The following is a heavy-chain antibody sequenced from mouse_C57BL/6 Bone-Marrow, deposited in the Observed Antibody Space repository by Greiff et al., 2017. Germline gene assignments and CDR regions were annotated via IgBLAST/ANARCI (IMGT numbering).Heavy chain of an antibody. D-gene: IGHD1-1*01. J-gene: IGHJ4*01. CDR3: LSLGTYSYGSRGDYAMGY. CDR2: IRSKSNNYAT. Sequence: EVQLVESGGGLVQPKGSLKLSCAASGFSFNTYAMNWVRQAPGKGLEWVARIRSKSNNYATYYAVSVKDRFTISRDESESMLYLQMNNLKTEDTAMYSGLSLGTYSYGSRGDYAMGYWGPGTSVTVYS. CDR1: GFSFNTYA. V-gene: IGHV10-1*01.